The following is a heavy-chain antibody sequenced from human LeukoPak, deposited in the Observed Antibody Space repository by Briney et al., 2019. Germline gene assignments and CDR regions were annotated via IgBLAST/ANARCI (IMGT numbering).Heavy chain of an antibody. D-gene: IGHD2-2*01. V-gene: IGHV1-18*01. Sequence: GASVKVSCKASGGTFSSYAISWVRQAPGQGLEWMGRISAYNGDTNYAQKFQDRVTMTTDSSTSTVYMELRSLTSDDTAVYYCARASYYCARTTCYPGEYWGQGTLITVSS. J-gene: IGHJ4*02. CDR1: GGTFSSYA. CDR3: ARASYYCARTTCYPGEY. CDR2: ISAYNGDT.